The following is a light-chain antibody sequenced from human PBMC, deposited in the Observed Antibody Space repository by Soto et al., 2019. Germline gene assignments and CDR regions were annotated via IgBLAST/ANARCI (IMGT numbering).Light chain of an antibody. J-gene: IGLJ3*02. CDR3: QTWGTGIRV. V-gene: IGLV4-69*01. CDR2: LRSDGSH. Sequence: QPVLTQPPSASASLGASVQFTCTLNSGHSGYAIAWHQQQPEKAPRFLMKLRSDGSHNKGDGIPDRFSGSSSGAERFLTISSLQSEDEADYYCQTWGTGIRVFGGGTKLTVL. CDR1: SGHSGYA.